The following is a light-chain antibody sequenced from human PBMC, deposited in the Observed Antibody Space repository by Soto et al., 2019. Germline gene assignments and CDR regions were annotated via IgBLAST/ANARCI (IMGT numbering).Light chain of an antibody. Sequence: EIVMTQSPATLSVSPRERATLSCRASQSVSSNLAWYQQKPGQAPRLLIYGASTRATGIPARFSGSGSGTEFTLPISSLQSEDFAVYYCQQYNNWRWTFGQGTKVEIK. CDR1: QSVSSN. V-gene: IGKV3-15*01. J-gene: IGKJ1*01. CDR2: GAS. CDR3: QQYNNWRWT.